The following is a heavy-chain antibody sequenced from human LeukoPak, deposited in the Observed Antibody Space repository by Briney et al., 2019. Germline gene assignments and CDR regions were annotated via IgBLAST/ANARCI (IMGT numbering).Heavy chain of an antibody. CDR3: ARDGWFGELYQH. CDR2: IYSGGST. J-gene: IGHJ4*02. D-gene: IGHD3-10*01. CDR1: GFTVSSDY. Sequence: GGSLRLSCAASGFTVSSDYMSWVRQAPGKGLEWVSVIYSGGSTYYADSVKGRFTISRDNSKNTLYLQMNSLRAEDTAVYYCARDGWFGELYQHWGQGTLVTVSS. V-gene: IGHV3-66*01.